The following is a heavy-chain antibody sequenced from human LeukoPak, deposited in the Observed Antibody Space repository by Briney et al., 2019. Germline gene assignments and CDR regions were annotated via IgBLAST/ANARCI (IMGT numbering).Heavy chain of an antibody. CDR3: ARGYSSSRYNWLDP. J-gene: IGHJ5*02. V-gene: IGHV3-74*03. CDR1: GITFSSYW. Sequence: GGSLRLSCAASGITFSSYWMHWVRQAPGKGPMYVSRINSDGTSATYADSVKGRFIISRDNAKNTLYLQMNSLRADDTAVYYCARGYSSSRYNWLDPWGQGTLVTVSS. D-gene: IGHD6-13*01. CDR2: INSDGTSA.